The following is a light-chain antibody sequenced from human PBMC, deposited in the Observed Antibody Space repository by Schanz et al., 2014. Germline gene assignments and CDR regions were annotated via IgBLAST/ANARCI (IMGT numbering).Light chain of an antibody. Sequence: QSALIQPASVSGSPGQSITISCTGTSSDVASYKLVSWYQQHPGKAPKLMIYEVTKRPSGVSNRFSGSKSGNTASLTISGLRAEDEADYHCCSYAHDGTPVVFGGGTKLTVL. J-gene: IGLJ2*01. CDR2: EVT. CDR1: SSDVASYKL. CDR3: CSYAHDGTPVV. V-gene: IGLV2-23*02.